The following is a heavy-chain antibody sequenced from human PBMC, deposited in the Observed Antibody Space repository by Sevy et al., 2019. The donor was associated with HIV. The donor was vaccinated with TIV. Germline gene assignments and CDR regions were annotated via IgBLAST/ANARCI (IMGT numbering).Heavy chain of an antibody. CDR3: AKDKGAEDAFDI. J-gene: IGHJ3*02. CDR2: ISGSRGST. D-gene: IGHD3-16*01. Sequence: GGSLRLSCAASGFTFSSYAMSWVRQAPGKGLEWVSAISGSRGSTYYADSVKGRFTISRDNSKNTLYLQMNSLRAEDTAVYYCAKDKGAEDAFDIWGQGTMVTVSS. V-gene: IGHV3-23*01. CDR1: GFTFSSYA.